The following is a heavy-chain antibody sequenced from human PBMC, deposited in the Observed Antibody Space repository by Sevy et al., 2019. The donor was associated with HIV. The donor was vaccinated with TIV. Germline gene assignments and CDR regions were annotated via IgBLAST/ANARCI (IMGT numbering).Heavy chain of an antibody. D-gene: IGHD3-16*01. J-gene: IGHJ4*02. CDR3: AQETIGRFDS. V-gene: IGHV3-7*01. Sequence: GGSLRLSCAASGFTFSVYWMNWVRQAPGKGLEWVANIKGDGSDKHYVDSVGGRFTISRDKGKNLLYLQMNSLRVEDTAVYYCAQETIGRFDSWGQGTLVTVSS. CDR2: IKGDGSDK. CDR1: GFTFSVYW.